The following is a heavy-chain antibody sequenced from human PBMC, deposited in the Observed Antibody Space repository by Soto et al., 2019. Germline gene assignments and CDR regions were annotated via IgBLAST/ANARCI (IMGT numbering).Heavy chain of an antibody. CDR3: ARVLWFGELLGGGIYYYYYMDV. D-gene: IGHD3-10*01. J-gene: IGHJ6*03. CDR2: IYYSGST. V-gene: IGHV4-31*03. Sequence: PSETLSLTCTVSGGSISSGGYYWSWIRQHPGKGLEWIGYIYYSGSTYYNPSLKSRVTISVDTSKNQFSLKLSSVTAADTAAYYCARVLWFGELLGGGIYYYYYMDVWGKGTTVTVSS. CDR1: GGSISSGGYY.